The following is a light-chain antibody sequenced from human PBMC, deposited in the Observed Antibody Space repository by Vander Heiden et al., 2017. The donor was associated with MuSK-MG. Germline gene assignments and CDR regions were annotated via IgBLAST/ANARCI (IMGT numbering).Light chain of an antibody. Sequence: QSVLTQPPSLSGAPGQWVTILCTVHTSNIWAVYDVHWYQHFPGNAPNLRISGDNNRPSGVPDRFSSSKAGTSASLAINSLQSEDEADYYCLSYDSHVRGLVCGGGTKLTV. J-gene: IGLJ2*01. V-gene: IGLV1-40*01. CDR1: TSNIWAVYD. CDR2: GDN. CDR3: LSYDSHVRGLV.